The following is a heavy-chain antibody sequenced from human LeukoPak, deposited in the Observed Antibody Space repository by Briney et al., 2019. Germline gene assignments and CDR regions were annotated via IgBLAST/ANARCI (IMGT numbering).Heavy chain of an antibody. V-gene: IGHV3-30-3*01. CDR1: GFTFSSYA. CDR3: AREGLDSGWDY. J-gene: IGHJ4*02. CDR2: ISYDGSNK. D-gene: IGHD6-19*01. Sequence: PGGSLRLSCAASGFTFSSYAMHWVRQAPGKGLEWVAVISYDGSNKYYADSVKGRFTISRDNSKNTLYLQMNSLRAEDTAVYYCAREGLDSGWDYWGQGTLVTVSS.